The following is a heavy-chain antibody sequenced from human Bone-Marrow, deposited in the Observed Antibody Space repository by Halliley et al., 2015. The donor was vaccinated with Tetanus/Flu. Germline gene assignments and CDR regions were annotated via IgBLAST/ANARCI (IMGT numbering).Heavy chain of an antibody. CDR3: VRVTGYSGAWWGY. Sequence: CAASGFSFSTYWMSWVRQAPGKGLEWVANIKQDGSEKYYVDSVKGRFTISRDNAKNSLYLQMNSLTVDDTAVYYCVRVTGYSGAWWGYWGQGTLVTVSS. V-gene: IGHV3-7*01. CDR1: GFSFSTYW. D-gene: IGHD6-19*01. J-gene: IGHJ4*02. CDR2: IKQDGSEK.